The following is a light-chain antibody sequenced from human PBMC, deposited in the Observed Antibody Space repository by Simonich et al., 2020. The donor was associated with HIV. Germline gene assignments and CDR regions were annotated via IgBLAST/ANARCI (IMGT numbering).Light chain of an antibody. CDR2: WAS. J-gene: IGKJ1*01. CDR3: QQYYSSPWT. Sequence: DIVMTQSPDSLAVSLGERATINCKSSQSVLYSPNNKNYLAWYQQKPGQPPKLLMYWASTRESGVPDRFSGSGSGTDFTLTISSLQAEDVAVYYCQQYYSSPWTFGQGTKVEIK. CDR1: QSVLYSPNNKNY. V-gene: IGKV4-1*01.